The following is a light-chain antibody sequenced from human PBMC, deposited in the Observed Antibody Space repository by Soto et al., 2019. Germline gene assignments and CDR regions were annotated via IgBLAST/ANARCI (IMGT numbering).Light chain of an antibody. CDR2: GAS. Sequence: EIVLTQSPGTLSLSPGERATLSCRASQSVSSSFFAWYQQKPGQAPRLLIYGASSRATGIPDRFSGSGSGTDFTLTISRLEPEDFAVYYCQQYGSSPVTFGQGTRLEIK. J-gene: IGKJ5*01. V-gene: IGKV3-20*01. CDR1: QSVSSSF. CDR3: QQYGSSPVT.